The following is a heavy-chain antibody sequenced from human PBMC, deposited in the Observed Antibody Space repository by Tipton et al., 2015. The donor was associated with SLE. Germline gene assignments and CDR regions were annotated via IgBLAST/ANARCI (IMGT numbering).Heavy chain of an antibody. V-gene: IGHV4-61*02. CDR1: GGSITSGSFY. D-gene: IGHD3-22*01. CDR3: ASKYFYDSDGLRY. CDR2: MYASGST. Sequence: TLSLTCTVSGGSITSGSFYWNWIRQPAGKGLEWIGRMYASGSTNYNPSLKSRVTISVDTSKNQFSLKLSSVTAADTAVYYCASKYFYDSDGLRYWGQGTLVTVSS. J-gene: IGHJ4*02.